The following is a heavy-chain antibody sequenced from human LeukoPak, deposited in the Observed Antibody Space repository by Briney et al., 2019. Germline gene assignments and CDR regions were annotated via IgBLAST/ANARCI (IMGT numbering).Heavy chain of an antibody. D-gene: IGHD1-26*01. V-gene: IGHV4-59*08. CDR1: GGSISSYY. Sequence: PSETLSLTCTVSGGSISSYYWSWIRQPPGKGLEWIGYIYYSGSTNYNPSLKSRVTISVDTSKNQFSLKLSSVTAADTAVYYCARSSGSSQWELLRWGQGTLVTVSS. CDR3: ARSSGSSQWELLR. J-gene: IGHJ4*02. CDR2: IYYSGST.